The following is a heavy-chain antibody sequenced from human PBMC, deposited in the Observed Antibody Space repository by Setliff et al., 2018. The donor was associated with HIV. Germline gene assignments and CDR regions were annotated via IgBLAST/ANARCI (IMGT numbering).Heavy chain of an antibody. CDR2: ISYTGST. CDR1: GGSISNYY. D-gene: IGHD3-10*01. CDR3: AGGLHYGLGKFGY. V-gene: IGHV4-59*01. Sequence: SETLSLTCTVSGGSISNYYWSWLRQPPGKGLEWSGYISYTGSTNYNPSLKSRVTISVYTSKNQFSLKLSSVTAADTAVYYCAGGLHYGLGKFGYWGQGTLVTVSS. J-gene: IGHJ4*02.